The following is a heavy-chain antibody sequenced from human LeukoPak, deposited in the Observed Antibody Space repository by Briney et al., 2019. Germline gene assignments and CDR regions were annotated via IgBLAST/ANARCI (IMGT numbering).Heavy chain of an antibody. J-gene: IGHJ3*02. CDR1: GYTLTELS. V-gene: IGHV1-24*01. CDR2: FDPEDGET. Sequence: ASVKVSCKVSGYTLTELSMHWVRQAPGKGPEWIGGFDPEDGETIYAQKFQGRVTMAEDTSTDTAYMELSSLRSEDTAVYYCATDPAAPARGEAFDIWGQGTMVTVSS. D-gene: IGHD6-13*01. CDR3: ATDPAAPARGEAFDI.